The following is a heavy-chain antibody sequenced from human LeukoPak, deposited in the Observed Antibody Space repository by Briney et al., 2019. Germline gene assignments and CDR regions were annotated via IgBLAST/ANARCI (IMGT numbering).Heavy chain of an antibody. D-gene: IGHD3-10*01. V-gene: IGHV3-48*01. CDR3: AREELLWFGELLNYYYCYMDV. CDR2: ISSSSSTI. Sequence: SGGSLRLSCAASGFTFSSYSMNWVRQAPGKGLEWVSYISSSSSTIYYADSVKGRFTISRDNAKNSLYLQMNSLRAEDTAVYYCAREELLWFGELLNYYYCYMDVWGKGTTVTVSS. CDR1: GFTFSSYS. J-gene: IGHJ6*03.